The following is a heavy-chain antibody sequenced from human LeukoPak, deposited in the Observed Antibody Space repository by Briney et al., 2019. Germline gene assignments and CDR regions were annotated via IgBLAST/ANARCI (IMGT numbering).Heavy chain of an antibody. V-gene: IGHV3-11*01. J-gene: IGHJ4*02. Sequence: GGSLRLSCAASGFTFSDYYMSWIRQAPGKGLEWVSYISSSGTIIYYADSVKGRFTISRDNAKNSLYLQMNSLRAEDTAVYYCAKDLTVTDSGTYDYWGQGTLVTVSS. CDR1: GFTFSDYY. CDR2: ISSSGTII. D-gene: IGHD4-11*01. CDR3: AKDLTVTDSGTYDY.